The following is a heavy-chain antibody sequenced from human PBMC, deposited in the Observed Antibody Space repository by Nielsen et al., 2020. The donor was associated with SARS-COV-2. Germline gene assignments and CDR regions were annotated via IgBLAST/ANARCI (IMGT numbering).Heavy chain of an antibody. J-gene: IGHJ4*02. CDR3: TTDRGIAPRPLFDY. D-gene: IGHD6-6*01. CDR1: GFTFDDYT. V-gene: IGHV3-43*01. CDR2: ISWDGGST. Sequence: GGSLRLSCAASGFTFDDYTMHWVRQAPGKGLEWVSLISWDGGSTYYADSVKGRFTISRDNSKNSLYLQMNSLRTEDTALYYCTTDRGIAPRPLFDYWGQGTLVTVSS.